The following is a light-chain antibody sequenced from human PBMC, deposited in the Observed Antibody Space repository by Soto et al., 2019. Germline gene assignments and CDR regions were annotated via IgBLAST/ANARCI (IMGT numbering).Light chain of an antibody. CDR1: SSDVGAYNY. V-gene: IGLV2-11*01. CDR2: EVN. Sequence: QSVLTQPPSVSGSPGQSVTISCTGTSSDVGAYNYVSWYQQHPGRAPNVIIYEVNERPSGVPDRFSGSKSGNTASLTISGLQAEDEADYYCCSHAGSSTWVFGGGTKLTVL. CDR3: CSHAGSSTWV. J-gene: IGLJ3*02.